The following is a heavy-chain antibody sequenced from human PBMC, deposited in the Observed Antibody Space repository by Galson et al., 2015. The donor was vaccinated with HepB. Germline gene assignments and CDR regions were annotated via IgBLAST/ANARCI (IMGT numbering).Heavy chain of an antibody. CDR3: AKAAGDLVIPSDMPLQFDF. V-gene: IGHV3-66*01. CDR1: GFTVSNNY. Sequence: SLRLSCAASGFTVSNNYMTWVRQAPGKGLEWVSVIYRGGSTYHAASVKGRFTISRDNSKNTLYLLMNSLRAEDTAIYYCAKAAGDLVIPSDMPLQFDFWGEGALVTASS. CDR2: IYRGGST. D-gene: IGHD2-2*01. J-gene: IGHJ4*02.